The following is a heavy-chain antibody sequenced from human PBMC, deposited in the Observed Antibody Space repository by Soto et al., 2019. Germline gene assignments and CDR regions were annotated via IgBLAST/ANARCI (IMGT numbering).Heavy chain of an antibody. CDR3: ARGMEARPGLYFDY. Sequence: GGSLRLSCAASGFTFSSYAMHWVRQAPGKGLEYVSAISSNGGSTYYANSVKGRFTISRDNSKNTLYLQMGSLRAEDMAVYYCARGMEARPGLYFDYWGQGTLVTVSS. V-gene: IGHV3-64*01. J-gene: IGHJ4*02. CDR1: GFTFSSYA. D-gene: IGHD6-6*01. CDR2: ISSNGGST.